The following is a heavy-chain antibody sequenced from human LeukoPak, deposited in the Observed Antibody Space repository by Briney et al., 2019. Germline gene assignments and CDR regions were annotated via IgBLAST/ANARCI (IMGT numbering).Heavy chain of an antibody. CDR2: IGDTT. Sequence: GGSLRLSCAASGFTFSTYAMSWVRQAPGKGLEWVSAIGDTTYYADSVKGRFTISRDNSKNTLYLQMNNLRTEDAAIYYCAKAYAFVGANYFDYWGQGTLVTVSS. J-gene: IGHJ4*02. D-gene: IGHD1-26*01. CDR3: AKAYAFVGANYFDY. V-gene: IGHV3-23*01. CDR1: GFTFSTYA.